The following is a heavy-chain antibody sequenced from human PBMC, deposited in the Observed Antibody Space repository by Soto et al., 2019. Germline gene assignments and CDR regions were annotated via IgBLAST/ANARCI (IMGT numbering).Heavy chain of an antibody. CDR1: GFTFSSYG. V-gene: IGHV3-33*01. J-gene: IGHJ4*02. CDR2: IWYDGSNK. CDR3: XXXXPPDY. Sequence: QVQLVESGGGVVQPGRSLRLSCAASGFTFSSYGMHWVRQAPGKGLEWVTVIWYDGSNKHYADSVKGRFTISRDNSKNMVSLQMNSLRVEXXAXXXXXXXXPPDYWGQGTLVTVSS.